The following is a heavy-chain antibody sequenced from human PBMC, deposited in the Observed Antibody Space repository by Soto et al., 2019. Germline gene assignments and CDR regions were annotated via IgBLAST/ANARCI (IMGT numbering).Heavy chain of an antibody. Sequence: GGSLRLSCAASGFTFSSYSMNWVRQAPGKGLEWVSYISSSSSYIYYADSVEGRFTISRDNAKNSLYLQMNSLRAEDTAVYYCARSHARGFDYWGQGTLVTVSS. CDR2: ISSSSSYI. J-gene: IGHJ4*02. V-gene: IGHV3-21*05. CDR3: ARSHARGFDY. D-gene: IGHD2-2*01. CDR1: GFTFSSYS.